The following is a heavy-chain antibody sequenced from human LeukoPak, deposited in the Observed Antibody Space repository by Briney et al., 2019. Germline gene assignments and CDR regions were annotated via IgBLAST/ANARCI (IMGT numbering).Heavy chain of an antibody. CDR1: GGSFSGYY. V-gene: IGHV4-34*01. D-gene: IGHD3-9*01. CDR3: ARGPSRALVIKGRWFDP. J-gene: IGHJ5*02. Sequence: SETLSLTCAVYGGSFSGYYWSWIRQPPGKGLEWIGEINHSGSTNYNPSLKSRVTISVDTSKNQFSLKLSSVTAADTAVYYCARGPSRALVIKGRWFDPWGQGTLVTVSS. CDR2: INHSGST.